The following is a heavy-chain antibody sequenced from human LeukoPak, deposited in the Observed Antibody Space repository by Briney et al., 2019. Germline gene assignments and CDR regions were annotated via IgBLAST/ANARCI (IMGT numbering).Heavy chain of an antibody. CDR2: ISGSGGST. CDR3: AKQGPARIPIVVVTAMAH. Sequence: PGGSLRLSCAASGFTSSSYAMSWVRQAPGKGLDWVSAISGSGGSTYYADSVKGRFTISRDNSKNTLYLQMNSLRAEDTAVYYCAKQGPARIPIVVVTAMAHWGQGTLVTVSS. CDR1: GFTSSSYA. J-gene: IGHJ4*02. V-gene: IGHV3-23*01. D-gene: IGHD2-21*02.